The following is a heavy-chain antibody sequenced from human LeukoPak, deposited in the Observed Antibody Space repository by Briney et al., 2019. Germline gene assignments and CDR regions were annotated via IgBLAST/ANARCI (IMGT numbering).Heavy chain of an antibody. D-gene: IGHD6-13*01. CDR1: GFTFSNNA. J-gene: IGHJ4*02. CDR2: IIENGGET. CDR3: AKDYEYNSNTWYFH. Sequence: GGSLRLSCAASGFTFSNNAMSWVRQAPGKGLEWVSGIIENGGETYYADSVRGRFTISRDNSKNTLYLQMNSLRAEDTAVYYCAKDYEYNSNTWYFHWGRGTLVSVSS. V-gene: IGHV3-23*01.